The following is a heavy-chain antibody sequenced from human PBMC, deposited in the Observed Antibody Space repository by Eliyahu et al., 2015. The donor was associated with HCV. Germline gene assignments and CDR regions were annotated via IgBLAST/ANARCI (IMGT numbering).Heavy chain of an antibody. CDR2: IHYSGST. D-gene: IGHD6-19*01. J-gene: IGHJ5*02. V-gene: IGHV4-59*01. CDR1: GGSITXXY. CDR3: ASGGGGIAVAGTGGWFDP. Sequence: QVQLQESGPGLVKPSETLSLTCTVSGGSITXXYXXWIRQSPGKGLEWVGYIHYSGSTNXNPSLKSRVTISVDTSKNQFSLNLTSVTAADTAVYYCASGGGGIAVAGTGGWFDPWGQGTLVTVSS.